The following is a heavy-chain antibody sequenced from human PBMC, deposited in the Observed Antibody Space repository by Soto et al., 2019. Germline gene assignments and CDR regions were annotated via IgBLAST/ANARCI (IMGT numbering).Heavy chain of an antibody. J-gene: IGHJ4*02. CDR2: IYYSGST. V-gene: IGHV4-59*01. D-gene: IGHD2-2*01. CDR1: GGSISSYY. CDR3: ARAYCSSTSCPDEPTPFDY. Sequence: SETLSLTCTVSGGSISSYYWSWIRQPPGKGLEWIGYIYYSGSTNYNPSLKSRVTISVDTSKNQFSLKLSSVTAADTAVYYCARAYCSSTSCPDEPTPFDYWGQGTLVTVSS.